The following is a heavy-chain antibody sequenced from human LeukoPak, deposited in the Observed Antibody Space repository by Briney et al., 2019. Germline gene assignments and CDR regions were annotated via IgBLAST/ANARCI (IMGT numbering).Heavy chain of an antibody. CDR2: ISSSGSTI. CDR1: GFTFSDYY. J-gene: IGHJ6*03. CDR3: ARKFGGYYYYYMDV. V-gene: IGHV3-11*04. Sequence: GGSLRLSCAASGFTFSDYYMSWIRQAPGKGLEWVSYISSSGSTIYYADSVKGRFTISRDSAKNSLYLQMNSLRAEDTAVYYCARKFGGYYYYYMDVWGKGTTVTVSS. D-gene: IGHD3-16*01.